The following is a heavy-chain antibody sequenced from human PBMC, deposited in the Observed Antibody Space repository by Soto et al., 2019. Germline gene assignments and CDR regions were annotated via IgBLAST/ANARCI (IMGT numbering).Heavy chain of an antibody. V-gene: IGHV4-59*08. CDR1: GGSISSYY. D-gene: IGHD1-26*01. CDR2: IYYSGST. J-gene: IGHJ4*02. Sequence: SETLSLTCTVSGGSISSYYWSWIRQPPGKGLEWIGYIYYSGSTNYNPSLKSRVTISVDTSKNQFSLKLSSVTAADTAVYYCARHNLGGSFDYWGQGTLVTVSS. CDR3: ARHNLGGSFDY.